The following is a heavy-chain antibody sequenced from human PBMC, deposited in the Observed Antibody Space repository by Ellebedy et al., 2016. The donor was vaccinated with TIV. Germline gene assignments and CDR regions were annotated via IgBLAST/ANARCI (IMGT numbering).Heavy chain of an antibody. V-gene: IGHV3-23*01. J-gene: IGHJ4*02. CDR1: GFNFSNYA. CDR2: LSNTGDRT. CDR3: AILRLLVNTPVDS. Sequence: GESLKISCAASGFNFSNYAMTWVRQAPGKGLQWVSSLSNTGDRTYYADSVKGRFTISRDNYKNTLFLQMNSLRAEDTAVYYCAILRLLVNTPVDSWGQGTLVIVSS. D-gene: IGHD3-3*02.